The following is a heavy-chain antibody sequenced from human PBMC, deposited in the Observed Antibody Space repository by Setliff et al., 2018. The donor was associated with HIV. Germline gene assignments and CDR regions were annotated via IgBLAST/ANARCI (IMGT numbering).Heavy chain of an antibody. CDR3: ARGGDDYGPGTWTFDS. D-gene: IGHD3-10*01. CDR2: INGNSGGT. V-gene: IGHV1-2*02. J-gene: IGHJ4*02. Sequence: ASVKVSCKASGYNFNAYYVHWVRQAPGQGLEWMGWINGNSGGTNYAQKFQGRVTMTRDTSTKTAYMELTRLRSDDAAVYSCARGGDDYGPGTWTFDSWGQGTLVTVSS. CDR1: GYNFNAYY.